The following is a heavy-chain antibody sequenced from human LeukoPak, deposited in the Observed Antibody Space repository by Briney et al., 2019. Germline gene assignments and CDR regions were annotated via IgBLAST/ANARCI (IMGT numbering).Heavy chain of an antibody. J-gene: IGHJ4*02. CDR2: INRDGSTT. CDR1: GFTFSNYW. D-gene: IGHD1-26*01. V-gene: IGHV3-74*03. CDR3: ARESGSGSYSDY. Sequence: GGSLRLSCAASGFTFSNYWVHWVRQAPGKGLVWVSRINRDGSTTKYADSVKGRFTASRDNAKNKLNLQMNSLRAEDTAFYYCARESGSGSYSDYWGQGTLVTVSS.